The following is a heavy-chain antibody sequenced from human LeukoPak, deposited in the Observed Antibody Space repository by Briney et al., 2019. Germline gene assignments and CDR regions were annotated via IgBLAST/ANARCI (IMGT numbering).Heavy chain of an antibody. Sequence: ASVKVSCKASGYTFTSYDINWVRQATGQGLEWMGIINPSGGSTSYAQKFQGRVTMTRDTSTSTVYMELSSLRSEDTAVCYCARGEGDSSSSWWGLFDYWGQGTLVTVSS. CDR2: INPSGGST. D-gene: IGHD6-6*01. CDR3: ARGEGDSSSSWWGLFDY. J-gene: IGHJ4*02. CDR1: GYTFTSYD. V-gene: IGHV1-46*01.